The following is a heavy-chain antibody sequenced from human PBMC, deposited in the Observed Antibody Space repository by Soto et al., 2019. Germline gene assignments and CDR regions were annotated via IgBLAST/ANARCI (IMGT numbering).Heavy chain of an antibody. Sequence: PSETLSLTCTVSGVSVSRYYWSWIRQSPGKGLEWVSVIYSGGSTYYADSVKGRFTISRDNSKNTLYLQMNSLRAEDTAVYYCARDNVTGGMDVWGQGTTVTVSS. CDR3: ARDNVTGGMDV. J-gene: IGHJ6*02. CDR2: IYSGGST. D-gene: IGHD3-10*01. CDR1: GVSVSRYY. V-gene: IGHV3-53*01.